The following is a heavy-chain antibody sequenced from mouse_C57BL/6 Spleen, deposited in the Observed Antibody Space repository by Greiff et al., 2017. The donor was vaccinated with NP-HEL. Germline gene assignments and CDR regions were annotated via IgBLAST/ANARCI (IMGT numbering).Heavy chain of an antibody. V-gene: IGHV1-50*01. D-gene: IGHD1-1*01. CDR2: IDPSDSYT. Sequence: VQLQQPGAELVKPGASVKLSCKASGYTFTSYWMQWVKQRPGQGLEWIGEIDPSDSYTNYNQKFKGKATLTVDTSSSTAYLQLSSLTSDDSAVYYCATYGSHLFADWGQGALVTVSA. CDR1: GYTFTSYW. CDR3: ATYGSHLFAD. J-gene: IGHJ3*01.